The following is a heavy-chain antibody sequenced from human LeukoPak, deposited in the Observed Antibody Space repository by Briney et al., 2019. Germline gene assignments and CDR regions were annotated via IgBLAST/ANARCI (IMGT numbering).Heavy chain of an antibody. V-gene: IGHV3-30*18. Sequence: PGGSLRLSCAASGFTFSSYGMHWVRQAPGKGLEWVAVISYDGSNKYYADSVKGRFTISRDNSKNTLYLQMNSLRAEDTAVYYCAKTPGSGSYSTSIEIFDYWGQGTLLTVSS. CDR1: GFTFSSYG. CDR2: ISYDGSNK. D-gene: IGHD3-10*01. CDR3: AKTPGSGSYSTSIEIFDY. J-gene: IGHJ4*02.